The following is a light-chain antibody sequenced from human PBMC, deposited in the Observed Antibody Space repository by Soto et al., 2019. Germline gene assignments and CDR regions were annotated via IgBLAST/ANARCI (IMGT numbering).Light chain of an antibody. CDR3: SSYTSRSTLV. CDR1: ASDVGGYNY. V-gene: IGLV2-14*01. CDR2: EVT. J-gene: IGLJ1*01. Sequence: QSALAQPPSASGSPGQSVTISCTGTASDVGGYNYVSWFQHHPGNAPKLMIYEVTNRPSGVSNRFSGSKSGNTASLTISGLQAEDEADYYCSSYTSRSTLVFGTGTKLTVL.